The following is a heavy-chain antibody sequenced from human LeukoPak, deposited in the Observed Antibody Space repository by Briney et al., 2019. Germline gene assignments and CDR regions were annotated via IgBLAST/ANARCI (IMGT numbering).Heavy chain of an antibody. CDR3: ARDRMGATYYYYYYYMGV. J-gene: IGHJ6*03. Sequence: ASVKVSCKASGYTFTDYYMHWVRQAPGQGLEWMGWINPNSGGTNYTQKFQGRVTMTRDTSISTAYMELSRLRSDGTAVYYCARDRMGATYYYYYYYMGVWGKGTTVTVSS. D-gene: IGHD1-26*01. CDR2: INPNSGGT. CDR1: GYTFTDYY. V-gene: IGHV1-2*02.